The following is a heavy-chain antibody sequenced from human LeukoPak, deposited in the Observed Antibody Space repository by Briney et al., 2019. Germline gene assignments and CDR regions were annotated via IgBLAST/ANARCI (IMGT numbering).Heavy chain of an antibody. Sequence: SETLSLTCTVSGGSISSYYWSWIRQPAGKGLEWIGRIYTSGSTNYNPSLKSRVTMSVDTSKNQFSLKPSSVTAADTAVYYCAREPKDIVVVPAARGHWYFDLWGRGTLVTVSS. J-gene: IGHJ2*01. CDR2: IYTSGST. V-gene: IGHV4-4*07. D-gene: IGHD2-2*01. CDR1: GGSISSYY. CDR3: AREPKDIVVVPAARGHWYFDL.